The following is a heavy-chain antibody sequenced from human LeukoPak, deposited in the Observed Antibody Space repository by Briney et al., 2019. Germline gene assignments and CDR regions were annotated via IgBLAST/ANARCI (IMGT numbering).Heavy chain of an antibody. V-gene: IGHV1-18*01. CDR3: ARVDYYDSSGYSPSHYMDV. CDR2: ISAYNGNT. Sequence: ASVKVSCKVSGYTFTSYGISWVRQAPGQGLEWMGWISAYNGNTNYAQKLQGRVTMTTDISTSTAYMELRSLRSDDTAVYYCARVDYYDSSGYSPSHYMDVWGKGTTVTISS. CDR1: GYTFTSYG. J-gene: IGHJ6*03. D-gene: IGHD3-22*01.